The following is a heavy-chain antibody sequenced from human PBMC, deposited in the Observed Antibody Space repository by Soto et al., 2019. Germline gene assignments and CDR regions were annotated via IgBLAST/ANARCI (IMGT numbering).Heavy chain of an antibody. CDR2: MNPNSGNT. J-gene: IGHJ5*02. CDR3: ARDYYDSSGYPNWFDP. D-gene: IGHD3-22*01. Sequence: ASVKVSCKASGYTFTSYDINWVRQATGQGLEWMGWMNPNSGNTGYAQKFQGRVTMTRNTSISTAYMELSSLRSEDTAVYYCARDYYDSSGYPNWFDPGGQGTLVTVSS. V-gene: IGHV1-8*01. CDR1: GYTFTSYD.